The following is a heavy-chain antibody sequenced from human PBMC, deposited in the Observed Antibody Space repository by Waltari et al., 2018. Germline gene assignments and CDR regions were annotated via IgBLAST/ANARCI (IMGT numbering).Heavy chain of an antibody. J-gene: IGHJ4*02. CDR2: IKENANAGTT. CDR1: GFTFSTYA. CDR3: AKQFLDEN. Sequence: EVQLLESGGGLVQPGGSLRLSCAASGFTFSTYAMTWVRQAPGKGLEWVSNIKENANAGTTHYADAVKGRFTISRDDSKNTLYLQMTSLRAEDTAVYYCAKQFLDENWGQGTLVTVSS. D-gene: IGHD3-3*01. V-gene: IGHV3-23*01.